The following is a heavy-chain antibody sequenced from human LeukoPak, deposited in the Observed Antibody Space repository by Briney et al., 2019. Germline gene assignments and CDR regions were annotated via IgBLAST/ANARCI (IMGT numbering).Heavy chain of an antibody. CDR2: IYSGGST. CDR1: GFTVSSNY. J-gene: IGHJ3*01. D-gene: IGHD3-22*01. CDR3: ARASGYSYVGD. Sequence: GGSLRLSCAASGFTVSSNYMSWVRQAPGKGLEWVSIIYSGGSTYYADSGKGRFTVSRDNSKNTLYLQMNSLRAEDTAVYYCARASGYSYVGDWGQGTMVTVSS. V-gene: IGHV3-66*01.